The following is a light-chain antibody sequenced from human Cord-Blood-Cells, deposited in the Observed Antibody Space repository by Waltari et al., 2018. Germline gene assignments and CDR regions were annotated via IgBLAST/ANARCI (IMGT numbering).Light chain of an antibody. Sequence: QSALTQPRSVSGSPGQSVTISCTGTSSDVGGYNYVSWYQQHPGKAPKLMISDVSKRPSGVPGRFSGSKSGNTASLTISGLQAEDGADYYCCSYAGSYTWVFGGGTKLTVL. V-gene: IGLV2-11*01. J-gene: IGLJ3*02. CDR2: DVS. CDR3: CSYAGSYTWV. CDR1: SSDVGGYNY.